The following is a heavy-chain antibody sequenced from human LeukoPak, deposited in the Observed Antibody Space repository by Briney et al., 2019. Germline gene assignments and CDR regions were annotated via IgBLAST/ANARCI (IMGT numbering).Heavy chain of an antibody. D-gene: IGHD6-13*01. CDR3: ARDLGIAADLNWFDP. Sequence: ASVKVSCKASGYTFTSYGISWVRQAPGQGLEWMGWISAYNGKTNYAQKLQGRVTMTTDTSTSTAYMELRSLRSDDTAVYYCARDLGIAADLNWFDPWGQGTLVTVSS. V-gene: IGHV1-18*04. J-gene: IGHJ5*02. CDR2: ISAYNGKT. CDR1: GYTFTSYG.